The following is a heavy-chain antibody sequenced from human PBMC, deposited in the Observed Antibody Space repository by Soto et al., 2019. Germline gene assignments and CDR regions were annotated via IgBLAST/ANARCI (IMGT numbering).Heavy chain of an antibody. CDR1: GYTFTSYD. D-gene: IGHD4-17*01. CDR3: ARDYADYLRDYYYYGTAV. CDR2: MNPNSGNT. V-gene: IGHV1-8*01. Sequence: ASVKVSCKASGYTFTSYDSNWVRQATGQGLEWMGWMNPNSGNTGYAQKFQGRVTMTRNTSISTAYMELSSLRSEDTAVYYCARDYADYLRDYYYYGTAVWRHRTTVTVSS. J-gene: IGHJ6*02.